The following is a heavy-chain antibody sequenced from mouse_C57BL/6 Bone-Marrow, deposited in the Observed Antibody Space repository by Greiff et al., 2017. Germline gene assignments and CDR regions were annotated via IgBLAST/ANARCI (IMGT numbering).Heavy chain of an antibody. CDR3: AAITTVVAPFDY. V-gene: IGHV14-4*01. CDR1: GFNIKDDY. CDR2: IDPENGDT. J-gene: IGHJ2*01. Sequence: EVQLQQSGAELVRPGASVKLSCTASGFNIKDDYMHWVKQRPEQGLEWIGWIDPENGDTEYASKFQGKATITADTSSNTAYLQLSSLTSGDTAVYDCAAITTVVAPFDYWGQGTTLTVSA. D-gene: IGHD1-1*01.